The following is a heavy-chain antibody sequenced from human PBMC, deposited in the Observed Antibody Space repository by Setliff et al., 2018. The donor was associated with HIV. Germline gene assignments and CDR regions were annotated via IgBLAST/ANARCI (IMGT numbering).Heavy chain of an antibody. CDR2: IYYSGSA. D-gene: IGHD2-15*01. CDR3: VRVGGGSRLGIHYYHYMDV. Sequence: SETLSLTCSVFGASISGSDYYWGWIRQLPEKGLEWIGSIYYSGSAYHNPSLKSRVAMSVDTAKKQFSLKLTSLTGADTAVYYCVRVGGGSRLGIHYYHYMDVWGKGITVTVSS. V-gene: IGHV4-39*01. J-gene: IGHJ6*03. CDR1: GASISGSDYY.